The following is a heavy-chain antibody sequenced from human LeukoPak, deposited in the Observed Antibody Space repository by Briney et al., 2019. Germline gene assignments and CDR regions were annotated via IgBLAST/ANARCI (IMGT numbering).Heavy chain of an antibody. CDR1: GLTLSRCA. D-gene: IGHD2-15*01. CDR3: AKELRPNDN. Sequence: GGSLRLSCAASGLTLSRCAMSWVRQAPGKGLEWVSSISISGDTYYADSVKGRFTLSRDNSMDTLYLQMNSLGVEDTAVYYCAKELRPNDNWGQGTMVTVSS. CDR2: ISISGDT. J-gene: IGHJ3*02. V-gene: IGHV3-23*01.